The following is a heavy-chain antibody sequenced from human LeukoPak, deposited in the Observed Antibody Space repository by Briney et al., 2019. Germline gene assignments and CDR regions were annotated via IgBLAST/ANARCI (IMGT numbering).Heavy chain of an antibody. CDR1: GDSISSYH. Sequence: SETLSLTCSVSGDSISSYHWTWIRQSPGRGLEWIGYIYYSGSTNYNPSLKSRVTISLDTSNKQFSLKLSSVTAAGTAIYYCATYTRHCSGGTCYSIDYWGQGTLVTVSS. CDR3: ATYTRHCSGGTCYSIDY. CDR2: IYYSGST. J-gene: IGHJ4*02. V-gene: IGHV4-59*08. D-gene: IGHD2-15*01.